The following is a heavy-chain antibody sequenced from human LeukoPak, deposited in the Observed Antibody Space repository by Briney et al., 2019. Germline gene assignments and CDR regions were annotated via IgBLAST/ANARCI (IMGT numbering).Heavy chain of an antibody. CDR1: GGSISSSSYY. J-gene: IGHJ4*02. D-gene: IGHD3-10*01. CDR2: IYYSGST. V-gene: IGHV4-39*07. CDR3: ARLPSGSAPFDY. Sequence: SETLSLTCTVSGGSISSSSYYWGWIRQPPGKGLEWIGSIYYSGSTYYNPSLKSRVTISVDTSKNQFSLRLNSVTAADTAVYYCARLPSGSAPFDYWGQGTQVTVSS.